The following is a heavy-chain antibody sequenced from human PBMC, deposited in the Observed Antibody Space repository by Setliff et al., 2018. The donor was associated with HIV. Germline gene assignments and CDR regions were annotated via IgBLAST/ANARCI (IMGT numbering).Heavy chain of an antibody. Sequence: GGSLRFSCVASGFTFSSYSLSWVRQAPGKGLEWISYISSSGSTTYYADSVKGRFTISRDNAKNSLHLQMNSLRVEDTAVYYCVRPPDVMTKVTKANCWGRGTLVTVSS. CDR2: ISSSGSTT. CDR3: VRPPDVMTKVTKANC. V-gene: IGHV3-48*01. D-gene: IGHD4-17*01. J-gene: IGHJ2*01. CDR1: GFTFSSYS.